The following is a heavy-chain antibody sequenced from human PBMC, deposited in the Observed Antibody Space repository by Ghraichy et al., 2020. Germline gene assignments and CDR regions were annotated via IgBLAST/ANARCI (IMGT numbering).Heavy chain of an antibody. CDR2: INWDGTET. CDR3: AKSSYDSDSLFKGLDS. D-gene: IGHD3-22*01. CDR1: GFTFDDFA. V-gene: IGHV3-43*01. Sequence: GGSLRLSCASSGFTFDDFAMHWVRQAPGKGLEWVSLINWDGTETYYADSVKGRFTISRDNSNNSLYLQMNSLTSEDTALYFCAKSSYDSDSLFKGLDSWGQGALVTVSS. J-gene: IGHJ4*02.